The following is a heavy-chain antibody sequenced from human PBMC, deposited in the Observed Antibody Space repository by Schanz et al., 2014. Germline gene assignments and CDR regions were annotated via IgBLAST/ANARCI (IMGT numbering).Heavy chain of an antibody. D-gene: IGHD3-9*01. CDR3: AKDHAGSDILTALGN. V-gene: IGHV3-23*04. J-gene: IGHJ4*02. CDR2: ISGSGGST. Sequence: VQLVQSEAEVKKPGSSVKVSCKASGFTFSSYTMNWVRQAPGKGLEWVSAISGSGGSTVYADSVKGRFTISRDNSNNTVFLQMNSLRAEDTAVYYCAKDHAGSDILTALGNWGQGTLVTVSS. CDR1: GFTFSSYT.